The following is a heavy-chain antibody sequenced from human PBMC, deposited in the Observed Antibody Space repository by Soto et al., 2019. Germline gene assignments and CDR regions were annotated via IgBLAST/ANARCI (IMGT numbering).Heavy chain of an antibody. V-gene: IGHV3-23*01. J-gene: IGHJ4*02. Sequence: GGSLRLSCAASGFTFSIYAMNWVRQAPGKGLEWVSAISGGGGSTYYADSVKGRFTISRDNAKNSLYLQMNSLRAEDTAVYYCARDQPGYSYGYGLGYWGQGTLVTVSS. CDR1: GFTFSIYA. CDR3: ARDQPGYSYGYGLGY. CDR2: ISGGGGST. D-gene: IGHD5-18*01.